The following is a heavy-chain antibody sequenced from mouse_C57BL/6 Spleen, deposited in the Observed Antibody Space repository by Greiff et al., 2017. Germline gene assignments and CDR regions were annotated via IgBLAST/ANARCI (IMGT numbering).Heavy chain of an antibody. CDR3: ARQRGTGTYYAMDY. CDR1: GFSLTSYG. V-gene: IGHV2-6-1*01. J-gene: IGHJ4*01. D-gene: IGHD4-1*01. Sequence: VKLVESGPGLVAPSQSLSITCTVSGFSLTSYGVHWVRQPPGKGLEWLVVIWSDGSTTYNSALKSRLSISKDNSKSQVFLKMNSLQTDDTAMYYCARQRGTGTYYAMDYWGQGTSVTVSS. CDR2: IWSDGST.